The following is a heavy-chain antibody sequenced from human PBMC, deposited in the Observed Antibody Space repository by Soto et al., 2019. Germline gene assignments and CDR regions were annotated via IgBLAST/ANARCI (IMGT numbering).Heavy chain of an antibody. CDR2: ISSNGGST. CDR3: VRALSMVRGVILVPSAFDI. D-gene: IGHD3-10*01. Sequence: GGSLRLSCAASGFTFSSYAMSWVRQAPGKGLEYVSAISSNGGSTYYANSVKGRFTISRDNSKNTLYLQMGSLRAGDMAVYYCVRALSMVRGVILVPSAFDIWGQGTMVPVS. J-gene: IGHJ3*02. V-gene: IGHV3-64*01. CDR1: GFTFSSYA.